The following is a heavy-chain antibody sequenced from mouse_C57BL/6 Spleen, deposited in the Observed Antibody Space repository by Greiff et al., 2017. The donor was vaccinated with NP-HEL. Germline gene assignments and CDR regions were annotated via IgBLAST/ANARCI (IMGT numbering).Heavy chain of an antibody. CDR1: GYAFSSSW. V-gene: IGHV1-82*01. D-gene: IGHD3-2*02. J-gene: IGHJ3*01. Sequence: VKLQESGPELVKPGASVKISCKASGYAFSSSWMNWVKQRPGKGLEWIGRIYPGDGDTNYNGKFKGKATLTADKSSSTAYMQLSSLTSEDSAVYFCARSGSSGPAWFAYWGQGTLVTVSA. CDR2: IYPGDGDT. CDR3: ARSGSSGPAWFAY.